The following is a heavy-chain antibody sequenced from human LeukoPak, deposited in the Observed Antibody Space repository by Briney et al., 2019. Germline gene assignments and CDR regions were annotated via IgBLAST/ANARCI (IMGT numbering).Heavy chain of an antibody. Sequence: GGSLRLSCAASGFTFSSYGMHWVRQAPGKGLEWVAVISYDGSNKYYADSVKGRFTISRDNSKNTLYLQMNSLRAEDTAVYYCAKEGGITIFGVATTAPYYFDDWGQGTLVTVSS. V-gene: IGHV3-30*18. J-gene: IGHJ4*02. CDR1: GFTFSSYG. D-gene: IGHD3-3*01. CDR2: ISYDGSNK. CDR3: AKEGGITIFGVATTAPYYFDD.